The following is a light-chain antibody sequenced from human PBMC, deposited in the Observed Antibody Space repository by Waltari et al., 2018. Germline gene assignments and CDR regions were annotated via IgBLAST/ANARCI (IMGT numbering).Light chain of an antibody. CDR3: QQYNNWPG. J-gene: IGKJ1*01. CDR1: QSVSSN. CDR2: GAS. V-gene: IGKV3-15*01. Sequence: EIVMTQSPATLSVSPGERVTLSCRASQSVSSNLAWYQQKPGQAPRLLIYGASTRATGIPARFSGSASGTEFTLTISSLQSEDFAVYYCQQYNNWPGFGQGTKVEIK.